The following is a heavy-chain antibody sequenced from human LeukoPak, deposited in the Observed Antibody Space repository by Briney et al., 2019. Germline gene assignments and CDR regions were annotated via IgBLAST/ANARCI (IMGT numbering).Heavy chain of an antibody. D-gene: IGHD3-22*01. CDR1: GXTFTRFX. J-gene: IGHJ6*02. V-gene: IGHV3-21*06. CDR2: ITTSGTYI. Sequence: GESLKISCAASGXTFTRFXXNWXXQAXGXXLXLVXXITTSGTYIYYADSVKGRFTISRDNAKNSLYLQMNSLRAEDTAVYYCARPFYYDSNGGEGMDVWGQGTTVTVSS. CDR3: ARPFYYDSNGGEGMDV.